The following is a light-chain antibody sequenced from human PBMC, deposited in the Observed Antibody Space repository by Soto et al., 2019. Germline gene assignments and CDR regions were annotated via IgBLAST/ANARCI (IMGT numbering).Light chain of an antibody. J-gene: IGLJ3*02. V-gene: IGLV3-21*02. Sequence: SYELTQPPSVSVAPGQTAKITCVGTNLGSYSVHWYQQKPGQAPVLVLFDDSDRPSGIPERFSGSNSGNTATLTISRVEAGDEADYYCQVWLSSDDHVVFGGGTKLTVL. CDR3: QVWLSSDDHVV. CDR1: NLGSYS. CDR2: DDS.